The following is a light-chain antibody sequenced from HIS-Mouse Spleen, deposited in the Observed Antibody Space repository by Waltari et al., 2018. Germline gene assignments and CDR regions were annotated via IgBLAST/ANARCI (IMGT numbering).Light chain of an antibody. J-gene: IGKJ3*01. CDR3: QQRSNWPGIT. CDR1: QSVSSY. CDR2: DAS. Sequence: EIVLTQSPATLSLSPGERATLSCRASQSVSSYLAWYQQKPGQAPRLLIYDASHRSTGIPARFSGSGSGTDFTLTISSLEPEDFAVYYCQQRSNWPGITFGPGTKVDIK. V-gene: IGKV3-11*01.